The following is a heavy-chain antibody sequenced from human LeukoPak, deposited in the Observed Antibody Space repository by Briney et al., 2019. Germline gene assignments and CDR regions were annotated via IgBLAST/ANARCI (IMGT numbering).Heavy chain of an antibody. V-gene: IGHV3-33*01. Sequence: RRSLRLSCAASGFTFSSYGMHWVRQAPGKGLEWVAVIWYDGSNKYYADSVKGRFTISRDNSKNTLYLQMNSLRAEDTAVYYCAREVGATPAAWASWFDPWGQGTLVTVSS. CDR1: GFTFSSYG. D-gene: IGHD1-26*01. CDR3: AREVGATPAAWASWFDP. CDR2: IWYDGSNK. J-gene: IGHJ5*02.